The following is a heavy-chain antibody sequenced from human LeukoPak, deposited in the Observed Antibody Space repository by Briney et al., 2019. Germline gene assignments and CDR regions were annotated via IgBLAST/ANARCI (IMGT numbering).Heavy chain of an antibody. V-gene: IGHV4-28*01. D-gene: IGHD3-16*01. CDR2: IYYSGST. CDR3: ARNDGGGRWGPTPAFDI. CDR1: GYSISSSIW. Sequence: PSDTLSLTCAVSGYSISSSIWWGWIRQPPGKGLEWIGYIYYSGSTYYNPSLKSRVTMSVDTSKNQFSLKLSSVTAVDTAVYYCARNDGGGRWGPTPAFDIWGQGTMVTVSS. J-gene: IGHJ3*02.